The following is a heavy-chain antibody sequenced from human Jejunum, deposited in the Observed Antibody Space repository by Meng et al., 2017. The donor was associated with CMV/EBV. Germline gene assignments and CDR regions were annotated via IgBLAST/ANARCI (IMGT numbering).Heavy chain of an antibody. V-gene: IGHV4-59*12. CDR3: ARGRWTGGWFDP. Sequence: CTVSGDAISTYFWTWIRQVPGKGLEWIGYVHGSRGTNYNPSFKSRVTISADTSKNQLSLRLTSVTAADTAVFYCARGRWTGGWFDPWGQGILVTVSS. CDR2: VHGSRGT. D-gene: IGHD3/OR15-3a*01. CDR1: GDAISTYF. J-gene: IGHJ5*02.